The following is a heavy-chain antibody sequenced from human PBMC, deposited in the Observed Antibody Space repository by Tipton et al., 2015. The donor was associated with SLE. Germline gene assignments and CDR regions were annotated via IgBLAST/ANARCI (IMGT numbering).Heavy chain of an antibody. CDR1: GFTFGDYA. Sequence: SLRLSCTASGFTFGDYAMSWFRQAPGKGLEWVGFIRSKAYGGTTEYAASVKGRFTISRDDSKSIAYLQMNSLKTEDTAVYYCPRDERPHKLDYYSYGMDVWGQGTTVTVSS. D-gene: IGHD1-1*01. CDR3: PRDERPHKLDYYSYGMDV. J-gene: IGHJ6*02. V-gene: IGHV3-49*03. CDR2: IRSKAYGGTT.